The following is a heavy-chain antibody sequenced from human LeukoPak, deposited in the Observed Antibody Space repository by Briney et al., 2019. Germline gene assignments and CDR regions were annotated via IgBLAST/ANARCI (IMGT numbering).Heavy chain of an antibody. J-gene: IGHJ4*02. CDR1: GGSISSYY. CDR2: IYYSGST. D-gene: IGHD3-22*01. CDR3: ARVSYYYDSGGFYFFDS. V-gene: IGHV4-59*12. Sequence: SETLSLTCTVSGGSISSYYWSWIRQPPGKGLEWIGYIYYSGSTHYNPSLRSRITISVDRAKNQFSLKLNSVTAADTAVYFCARVSYYYDSGGFYFFDSWGQGTLVTVSS.